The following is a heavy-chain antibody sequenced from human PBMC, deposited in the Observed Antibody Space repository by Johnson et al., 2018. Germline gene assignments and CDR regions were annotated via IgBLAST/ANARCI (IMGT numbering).Heavy chain of an antibody. CDR2: IIPIFCTA. V-gene: IGHV1-69*01. J-gene: IGHJ6*03. CDR1: GGTFSSYD. D-gene: IGHD3-10*01. CDR3: ARGEPMVYYYYMDG. Sequence: QVQLVQSGAEVKKPGSSVKVSCKASGGTFSSYDISWVRQAPGQGLEWMGGIIPIFCTANYAQKFQGRVTITADESTSTAYMELSSLRAEDTAVYYCARGEPMVYYYYMDGWGKGTAVTVSS.